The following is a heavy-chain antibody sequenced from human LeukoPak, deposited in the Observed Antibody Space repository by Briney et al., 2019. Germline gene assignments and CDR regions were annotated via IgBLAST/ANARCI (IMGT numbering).Heavy chain of an antibody. CDR2: IYYSGST. CDR3: VRRGQRLNPGLYYFDH. Sequence: SETLSLTCTVSGGSVSSGSYYWSWIRQPPGKGLEWIGTIYYSGSTNYNPSLKSRVTISVDASENQFSLRLTSVTATDTAVYYCVRRGQRLNPGLYYFDHWGQGTLVTVSS. CDR1: GGSVSSGSYY. V-gene: IGHV4-39*01. J-gene: IGHJ4*02. D-gene: IGHD6-25*01.